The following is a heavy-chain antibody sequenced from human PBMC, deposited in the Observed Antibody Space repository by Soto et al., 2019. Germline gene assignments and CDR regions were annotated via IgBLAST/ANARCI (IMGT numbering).Heavy chain of an antibody. V-gene: IGHV4-30-4*01. CDR2: IYHTGST. D-gene: IGHD2-2*01. CDR1: GGSMSRGDYY. J-gene: IGHJ2*01. Sequence: SETLSLTCTVSGGSMSRGDYYWSWIRQPPGKGLEWIGFIYHTGSTYYSPSLKNRVAISVDTSKNQFSLKLSSVTAADTAVYYCARVRPAYFDLWGRGTLVTVSS. CDR3: ARVRPAYFDL.